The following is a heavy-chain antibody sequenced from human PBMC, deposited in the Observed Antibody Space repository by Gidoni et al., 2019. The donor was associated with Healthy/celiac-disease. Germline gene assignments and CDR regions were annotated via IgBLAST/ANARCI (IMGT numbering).Heavy chain of an antibody. CDR2: IWYDGSNK. V-gene: IGHV3-33*01. Sequence: QVQLVESGGGVVQPGRSLRLSCAASGFTFSSYGMHWVRQAPGKGLEWVAVIWYDGSNKYYADSVKGRFTISRDNSKNTLYLQMNSLRAEDTAVYYCAREQQLGSFDYWGQGTLVTVSS. CDR3: AREQQLGSFDY. J-gene: IGHJ4*02. CDR1: GFTFSSYG. D-gene: IGHD6-13*01.